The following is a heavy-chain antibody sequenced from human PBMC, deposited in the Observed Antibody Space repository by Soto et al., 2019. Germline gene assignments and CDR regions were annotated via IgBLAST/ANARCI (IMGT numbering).Heavy chain of an antibody. CDR1: GGSITGGSISSTTYY. CDR2: FFIGGNT. CDR3: ARLNGYCVSTSCHGYYGMDV. Sequence: SETLSLACTVAGGSITGGSISSTTYYWGWMRQPPGKGLEWIASFFIGGNTYYNPPLKSRVTTSVDTSKNQFSLRLSSVTAADTAVYYCARLNGYCVSTSCHGYYGMDVWGQGTTVTVSS. V-gene: IGHV4-39*01. J-gene: IGHJ6*02. D-gene: IGHD2-2*03.